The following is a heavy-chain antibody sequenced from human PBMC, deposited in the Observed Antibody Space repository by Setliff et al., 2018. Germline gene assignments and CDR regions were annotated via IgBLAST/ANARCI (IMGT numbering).Heavy chain of an antibody. CDR2: ISHSGST. V-gene: IGHV4-38-2*02. J-gene: IGHJ4*02. CDR3: AGGRRYDYGWDFDY. CDR1: GYSISSGHY. D-gene: IGHD4-17*01. Sequence: SETLSLTCTVSGYSISSGHYWGWFRQPPGKGLEWIGSISHSGSTYYNPSLRSRVTISVDTSKNQFSPKLTSVTAADTAVYYCAGGRRYDYGWDFDYWGQGTLVTVSS.